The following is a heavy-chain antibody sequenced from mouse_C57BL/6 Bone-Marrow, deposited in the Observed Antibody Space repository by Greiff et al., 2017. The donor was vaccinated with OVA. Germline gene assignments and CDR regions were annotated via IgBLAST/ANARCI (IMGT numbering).Heavy chain of an antibody. J-gene: IGHJ1*03. CDR2: IYPGGGYT. Sequence: QVQLQQSGAELVRPGTSVTMSCKASGYTFTNYWIGWAKQRPGHGLEWIGDIYPGGGYTNYNEKFKGKATLTADKSSSTAYMQFSSLTSEDSAIYYCARSRLGWYFEVWGTGTTVTVSS. CDR3: ARSRLGWYFEV. D-gene: IGHD3-3*01. V-gene: IGHV1-63*01. CDR1: GYTFTNYW.